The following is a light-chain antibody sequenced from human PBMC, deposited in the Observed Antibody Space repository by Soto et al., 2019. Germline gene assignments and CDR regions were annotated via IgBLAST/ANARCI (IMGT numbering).Light chain of an antibody. J-gene: IGKJ4*01. CDR2: KAS. CDR3: QQYDNLLS. V-gene: IGKV1-5*03. CDR1: QSISSW. Sequence: DIQMTQSPSTLSASVGDRVTITCRASQSISSWLAWYQQKPGKAPKLLIYKASSLESGVPSRFSGSGSGTDFTFTISSLQPEDIATYYCQQYDNLLSFGGGTKVDI.